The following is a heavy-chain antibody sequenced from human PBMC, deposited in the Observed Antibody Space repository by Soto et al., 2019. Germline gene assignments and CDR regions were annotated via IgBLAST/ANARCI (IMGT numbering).Heavy chain of an antibody. V-gene: IGHV3-21*01. D-gene: IGHD2-8*01. CDR1: TFSSNTYS. Sequence: EAHLVESGGGLVKPGGSLRVSCVAATFSSNTYSLNWGRQVPGKGLEWVSSITSGSSFIDYADSVKGRFTISRDDAKNSLFLKLRSLRADDTAVYYCARSQRNGAMDVWGQGTTVTVSS. J-gene: IGHJ6*02. CDR2: ITSGSSFI. CDR3: ARSQRNGAMDV.